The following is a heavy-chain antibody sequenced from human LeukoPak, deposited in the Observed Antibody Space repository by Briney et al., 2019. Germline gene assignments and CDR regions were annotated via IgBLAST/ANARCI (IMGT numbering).Heavy chain of an antibody. Sequence: HPGGSLRLSCASSGFTFSSYAMSWVRQAPGKGLEWVSAISGSGGCTYYADSVKGRFTISRDNSKNTLYLQMNSLRAEDTAVYYCANGMGYYYYYNMDVWGKGTTVTVSS. D-gene: IGHD1-14*01. CDR1: GFTFSSYA. J-gene: IGHJ6*03. V-gene: IGHV3-23*01. CDR2: ISGSGGCT. CDR3: ANGMGYYYYYNMDV.